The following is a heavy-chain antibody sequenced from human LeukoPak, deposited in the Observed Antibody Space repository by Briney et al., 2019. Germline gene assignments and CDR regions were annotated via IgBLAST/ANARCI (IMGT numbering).Heavy chain of an antibody. J-gene: IGHJ4*02. V-gene: IGHV1-18*01. CDR2: ISAYNGNT. Sequence: ASVKVSCKASGYTFTSYGVSWVRQAPGQGLEWMGWISAYNGNTNYAQNLQGRVTMTTDTSTSTAYMELRSRRSDDTAMYYCARMEMATAIFDYWGQGTLVTVSS. CDR1: GYTFTSYG. D-gene: IGHD5-24*01. CDR3: ARMEMATAIFDY.